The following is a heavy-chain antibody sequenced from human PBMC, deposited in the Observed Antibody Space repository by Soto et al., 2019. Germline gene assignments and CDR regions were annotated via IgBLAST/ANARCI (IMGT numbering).Heavy chain of an antibody. CDR3: AITEQWLKNGAFDI. J-gene: IGHJ3*02. CDR1: GYTVTSFS. V-gene: IGHV1-3*01. D-gene: IGHD6-19*01. CDR2: INAGNGNT. Sequence: QVQLVQSGAEVKRLGASMKVSCKASGYTVTSFSMQWVRQAPGQKLEWMGWINAGNGNTKYSQTFQHKVNITRDTSASTVYMELSSLTSEDTAVYYCAITEQWLKNGAFDIWGQGTKVIVSS.